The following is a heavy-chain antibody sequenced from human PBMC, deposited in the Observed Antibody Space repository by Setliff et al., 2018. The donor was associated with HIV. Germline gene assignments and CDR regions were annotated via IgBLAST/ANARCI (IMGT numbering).Heavy chain of an antibody. D-gene: IGHD1-26*01. CDR3: ARDLWGDDAFDI. J-gene: IGHJ3*02. CDR1: GYTFTSYG. Sequence: ASVKVSCKASGYTFTSYGISWVRQAPGQGLEWMGWISAYNGNTNNAQKLQGRVTMTTDTSTSTAYMELRSLRSDDTAVYYCARDLWGDDAFDIWGQGTMVTVSS. CDR2: ISAYNGNT. V-gene: IGHV1-18*01.